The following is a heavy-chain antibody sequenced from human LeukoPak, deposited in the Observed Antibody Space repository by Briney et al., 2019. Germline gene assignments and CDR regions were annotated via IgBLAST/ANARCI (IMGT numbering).Heavy chain of an antibody. Sequence: ASVKVSCKASEYTFTDYYLHWVRQAPGQGFEWMGWINPVSGGTNYVQKFQGRVTMTRDTSISTAYMGLSRLRSDDTAVYFCARANFLSCSSTSCLFDYWGQGTLVTVSS. V-gene: IGHV1-2*02. D-gene: IGHD2-2*01. CDR3: ARANFLSCSSTSCLFDY. J-gene: IGHJ4*02. CDR2: INPVSGGT. CDR1: EYTFTDYY.